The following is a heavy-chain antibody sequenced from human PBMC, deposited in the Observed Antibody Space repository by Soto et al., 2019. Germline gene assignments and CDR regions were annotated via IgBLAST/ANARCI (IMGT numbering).Heavy chain of an antibody. CDR1: GFSLSTFGVT. Sequence: QITLKESAPTLVKPTQTLTLTCTFSGFSLSTFGVTVAWIRQPPGKALEWLALIYWDDDKRYNASLENRLTITKDTSKNHVVLTMSNMDPGDTATYYCAHKLRWSLNWGQGTLVVVSP. V-gene: IGHV2-5*02. CDR2: IYWDDDK. CDR3: AHKLRWSLN. J-gene: IGHJ4*02. D-gene: IGHD2-15*01.